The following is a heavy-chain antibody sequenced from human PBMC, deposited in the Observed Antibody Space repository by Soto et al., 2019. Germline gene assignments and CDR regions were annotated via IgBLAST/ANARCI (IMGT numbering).Heavy chain of an antibody. J-gene: IGHJ6*02. CDR2: INAGNDNT. CDR1: GYTFTTYV. Sequence: ASVKVSCKASGYTFTTYVMHWVRQAPGQRLEWMGWINAGNDNTKYSEKFKGRVTITRDTSASTVYMELSSLSSEDTAVYYCARVVHYYYGMDVWGQGTTVTVSS. V-gene: IGHV1-3*01. CDR3: ARVVHYYYGMDV. D-gene: IGHD2-8*01.